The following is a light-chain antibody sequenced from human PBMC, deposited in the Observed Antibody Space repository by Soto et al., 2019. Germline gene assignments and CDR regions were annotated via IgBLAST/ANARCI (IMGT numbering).Light chain of an antibody. V-gene: IGKV1-5*03. Sequence: DIPMTQSPSSLSASVGDRVTITCRASQTIITWLAWYQQKPGKGLKVLIYRASNLQTGVPSRFSGSGSGTEFTLTINSLQPDDFATYFCQQYNVYPWTFGQGTKVET. CDR2: RAS. CDR1: QTIITW. J-gene: IGKJ1*01. CDR3: QQYNVYPWT.